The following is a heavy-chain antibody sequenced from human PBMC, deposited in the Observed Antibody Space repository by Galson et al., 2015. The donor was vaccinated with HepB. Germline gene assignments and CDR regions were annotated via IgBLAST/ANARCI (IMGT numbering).Heavy chain of an antibody. CDR3: ARDLSSGGSSWYGYYYGMDV. Sequence: CAISGDSVSSNSAAWNRIRQSPSRGLEWLGRTYYRSKWYNDYAVSVKSRITINPDTSKNQFSLQLNSVTPEDTAVYYCARDLSSGGSSWYGYYYGMDVWAKGPRSPSP. CDR1: GDSVSSNSAA. CDR2: TYYRSKWYN. J-gene: IGHJ6*02. D-gene: IGHD6-13*01. V-gene: IGHV6-1*01.